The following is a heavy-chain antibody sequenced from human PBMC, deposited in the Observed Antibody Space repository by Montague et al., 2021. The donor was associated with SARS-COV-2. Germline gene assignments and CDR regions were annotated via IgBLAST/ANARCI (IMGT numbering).Heavy chain of an antibody. CDR3: ARPRYSGYDSDAFDI. V-gene: IGHV4-31*03. Sequence: TLSLTCTVSGGPISSGGYYWSWIRQHPRKGLEWIGYIYYSGSTYYNPSLKSRVTISVDTSKNQFSLKLSSVTAADTAVYYCARPRYSGYDSDAFDIWGQGTMVTVSS. D-gene: IGHD5-12*01. CDR1: GGPISSGGYY. J-gene: IGHJ3*02. CDR2: IYYSGST.